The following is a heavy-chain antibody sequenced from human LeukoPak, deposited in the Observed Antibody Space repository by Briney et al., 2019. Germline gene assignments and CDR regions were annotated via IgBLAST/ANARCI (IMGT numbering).Heavy chain of an antibody. CDR3: ARISRRELPCF. Sequence: GGSLRLSCAASGFTFSSLWMGWLRQAPGKGQEWVANIKPDGSDKYYVESVKGRFTISRDNAKNSLYLQMNSLRVEDTAIYYCARISRRELPCFWGQGTLITVSS. J-gene: IGHJ4*02. CDR2: IKPDGSDK. V-gene: IGHV3-7*03. D-gene: IGHD1-7*01. CDR1: GFTFSSLW.